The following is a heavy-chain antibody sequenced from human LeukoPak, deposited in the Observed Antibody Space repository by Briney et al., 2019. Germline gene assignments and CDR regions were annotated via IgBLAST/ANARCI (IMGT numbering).Heavy chain of an antibody. V-gene: IGHV1-2*02. CDR2: INPNSGGT. J-gene: IGHJ4*02. CDR3: ASLVGYCSSTSCPPAPFDY. Sequence: ASVKVSCKASGYTFTGYYMHWVRQAPGQGLEWMGWINPNSGGTNYAQKFQGRVTMTRDTSISTAYMELSRLRPDDTAVYYCASLVGYCSSTSCPPAPFDYWGQGTLVTVSS. D-gene: IGHD2-2*01. CDR1: GYTFTGYY.